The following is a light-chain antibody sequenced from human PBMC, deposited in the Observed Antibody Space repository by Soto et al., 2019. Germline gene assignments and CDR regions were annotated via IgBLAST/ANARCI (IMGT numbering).Light chain of an antibody. J-gene: IGKJ5*01. Sequence: EMVLTQSPGTLSLSPGERATLSCRASQSVSSNYLAWYQQKPGQAPRLLIYAASSRATGIPDRFSGSGSGTDFTLTISRLEPEDFAVYYCQQYGRLPITFGQGTRLEIK. V-gene: IGKV3-20*01. CDR2: AAS. CDR3: QQYGRLPIT. CDR1: QSVSSNY.